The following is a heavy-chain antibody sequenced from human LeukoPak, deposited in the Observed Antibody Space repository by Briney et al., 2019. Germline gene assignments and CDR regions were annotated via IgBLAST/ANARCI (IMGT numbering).Heavy chain of an antibody. J-gene: IGHJ4*02. D-gene: IGHD5-18*01. CDR1: GFTSIAYA. Sequence: GSLRLSCVGSGFTSIAYALTWARQAPGKGLEWVSGISGGGVTTYYADSVKGRFTISRDNSKNTLYLQMNGLRADDTAVYYCAMGYKSAYSWDYWGQGTLVTVSS. V-gene: IGHV3-23*01. CDR2: ISGGGVTT. CDR3: AMGYKSAYSWDY.